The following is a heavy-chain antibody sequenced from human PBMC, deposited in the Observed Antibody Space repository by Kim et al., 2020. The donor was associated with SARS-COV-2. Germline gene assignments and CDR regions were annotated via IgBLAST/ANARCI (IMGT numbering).Heavy chain of an antibody. V-gene: IGHV4-39*01. D-gene: IGHD6-19*01. CDR3: ARRLSGWVRSFDY. J-gene: IGHJ4*02. Sequence: NPTLKSRVTISVDAAKNQFSLKLSSVTAADTAVYYCARRLSGWVRSFDYWGQGTLVTVSS.